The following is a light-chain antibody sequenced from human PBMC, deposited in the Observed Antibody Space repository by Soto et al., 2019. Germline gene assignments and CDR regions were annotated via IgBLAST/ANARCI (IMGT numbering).Light chain of an antibody. CDR3: CSYAGSSTYV. J-gene: IGLJ1*01. V-gene: IGLV2-23*02. CDR1: NSNVGSYNL. Sequence: QPVLTQPASVSGSHGHSITISCTETNSNVGSYNLVSWYQQHPGKAPKVMIYEVSKRPSGVPNRFSGSKSGNTASLTISGLQAEDEADYYCCSYAGSSTYVFGTGTKVTVL. CDR2: EVS.